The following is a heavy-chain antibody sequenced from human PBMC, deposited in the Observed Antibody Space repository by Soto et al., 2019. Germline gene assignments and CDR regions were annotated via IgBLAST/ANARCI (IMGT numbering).Heavy chain of an antibody. Sequence: QVHLVQSGAEVKKPGASVRVSCKASGYSFTGNSMHWVRQAPGQGLEWMGWINPNNGGTNYAQKFQGWVTMTRDTSVSTAYMDLNRLKSDDTAVYYCVSKSSGVVYWGQGALVTVSS. J-gene: IGHJ4*02. CDR3: VSKSSGVVY. D-gene: IGHD2-15*01. CDR2: INPNNGGT. V-gene: IGHV1-2*04. CDR1: GYSFTGNS.